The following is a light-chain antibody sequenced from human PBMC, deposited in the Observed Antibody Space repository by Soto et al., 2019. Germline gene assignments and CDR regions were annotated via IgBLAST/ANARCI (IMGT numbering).Light chain of an antibody. V-gene: IGKV3-20*01. Sequence: EIVLTQSPGTLSLSPGERATLSCRASQSVSRSYLDWYQQKPGQAPRLLIYAASSRATGIPDRFSGSGSGTDFTLTISRLEPEDFAVYYCQQYDRSWTFGQGTKVEIK. CDR1: QSVSRSY. J-gene: IGKJ1*01. CDR2: AAS. CDR3: QQYDRSWT.